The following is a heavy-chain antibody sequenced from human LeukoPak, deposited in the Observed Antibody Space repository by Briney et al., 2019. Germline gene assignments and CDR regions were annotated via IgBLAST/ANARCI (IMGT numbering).Heavy chain of an antibody. D-gene: IGHD5-12*01. V-gene: IGHV3-23*01. Sequence: PGGSLRLSCAASGFTFDDYAMHWVRQAPGKGLEWVSGISGGGVSTYYADSVQGRFTISRDNSQNILYLQMNSLTAEDTAVYYCAKDGGYSANIYYMDVWGKGTTVTVSS. CDR1: GFTFDDYA. CDR2: ISGGGVST. CDR3: AKDGGYSANIYYMDV. J-gene: IGHJ6*03.